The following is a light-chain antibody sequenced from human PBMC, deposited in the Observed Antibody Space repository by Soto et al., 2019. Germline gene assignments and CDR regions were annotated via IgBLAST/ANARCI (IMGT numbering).Light chain of an antibody. Sequence: IQMTQSPCSLSASVWDTRTSTCQASQDISSWLAWYQQKPGKAPKLLIYKESRLERGLPSRFSGSESGTEFTLTITSLKADDFETYYRKQYDKYWTVGQGTTGDIK. CDR3: KQYDKYWT. V-gene: IGKV1-5*03. CDR2: KES. J-gene: IGKJ1*01. CDR1: QDISSW.